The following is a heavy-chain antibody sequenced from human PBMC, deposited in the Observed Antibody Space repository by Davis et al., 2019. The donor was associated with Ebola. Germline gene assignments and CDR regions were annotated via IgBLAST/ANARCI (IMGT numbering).Heavy chain of an antibody. CDR3: ARGLSETWRPAYFDY. V-gene: IGHV6-1*01. CDR1: GDSVSSHSAT. CDR2: TYSRSKWYN. J-gene: IGHJ4*02. Sequence: SQTLSLTCAISGDSVSSHSATWNWIRQSPSRGLEWLGRTYSRSKWYNDYAPSVKSRITINPDTSKNQFSLQLNSVTPEDTAVYYCARGLSETWRPAYFDYWGQGILVTVSS. D-gene: IGHD5-12*01.